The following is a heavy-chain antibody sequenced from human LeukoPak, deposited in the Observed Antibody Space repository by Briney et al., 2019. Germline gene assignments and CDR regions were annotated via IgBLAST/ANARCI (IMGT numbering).Heavy chain of an antibody. V-gene: IGHV3-23*01. CDR3: AKAGMGQYGPGAPK. D-gene: IGHD1-26*01. CDR2: ISADGTYT. Sequence: GGSLRLSCAASGLTFSSYWMHWVRQAPGKGLEWVSAISADGTYTYYADSVKGRFTMSRDNSKNTLYLQMTTLRADDTAVYYCAKAGMGQYGPGAPKWGQGTLVTVSS. CDR1: GLTFSSYW. J-gene: IGHJ4*02.